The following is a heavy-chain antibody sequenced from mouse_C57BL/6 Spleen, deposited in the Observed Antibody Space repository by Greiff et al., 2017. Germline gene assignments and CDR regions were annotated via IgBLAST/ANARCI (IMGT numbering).Heavy chain of an antibody. CDR3: GPIYYDYDEGLAY. CDR2: ISGGGGNT. V-gene: IGHV5-9*01. CDR1: GFTFSSYT. Sequence: EVMLVESGGGLVKPGGSLKLSCAASGFTFSSYTMSWVRQTPEKRLEWVATISGGGGNTYYPDSVKGRFTISRDNAKNTLYLQMSSLRSEDTALYYCGPIYYDYDEGLAYRGQGTLGTVSA. J-gene: IGHJ3*01. D-gene: IGHD2-4*01.